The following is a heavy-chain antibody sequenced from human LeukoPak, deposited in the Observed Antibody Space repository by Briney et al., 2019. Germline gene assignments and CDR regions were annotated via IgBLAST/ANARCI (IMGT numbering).Heavy chain of an antibody. Sequence: ASVKVPCKASGYTFTSYGISWVRQAPGQGLEWMGWISAYNGNTNYAQKLQGRVTMTTDTSTSTAYMELRSLRSDDTAVYYCARGRDIVLMVYASAFDYWGQGTLVTVSS. J-gene: IGHJ4*02. CDR3: ARGRDIVLMVYASAFDY. D-gene: IGHD2-8*01. CDR1: GYTFTSYG. CDR2: ISAYNGNT. V-gene: IGHV1-18*01.